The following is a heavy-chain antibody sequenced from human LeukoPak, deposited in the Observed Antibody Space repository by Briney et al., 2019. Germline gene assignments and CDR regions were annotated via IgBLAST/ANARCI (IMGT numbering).Heavy chain of an antibody. CDR2: ILPIFGTA. CDR3: ARSPVGALSDY. V-gene: IGHV1-69*13. J-gene: IGHJ4*02. D-gene: IGHD1-26*01. CDR1: GGTFSSYA. Sequence: ASVKVSCKASGGTFSSYAISWVRQAPGQGLEWMGGILPIFGTANYAQKFQGRVTITADESTSTAYMELSSLRSEDTAVYYCARSPVGALSDYWGQGTLVTVSS.